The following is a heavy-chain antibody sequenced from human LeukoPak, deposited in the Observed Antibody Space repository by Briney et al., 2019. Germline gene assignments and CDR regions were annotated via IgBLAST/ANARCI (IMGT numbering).Heavy chain of an antibody. V-gene: IGHV1-69*04. CDR3: ARGKGFVGYFDF. CDR1: GGTFKNGA. Sequence: ASVKVSCKASGGTFKNGAVSWVRQAPGQGLEWMGRFIPILGIGEYAQKFQGRVTITADTATSTAYMELSSLRSDDTAVYYCARGKGFVGYFDFWGQGTLVTISS. J-gene: IGHJ4*02. CDR2: FIPILGIG. D-gene: IGHD3-3*01.